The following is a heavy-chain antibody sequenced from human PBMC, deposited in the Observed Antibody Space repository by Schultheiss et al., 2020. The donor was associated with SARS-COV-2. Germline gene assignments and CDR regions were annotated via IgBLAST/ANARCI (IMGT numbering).Heavy chain of an antibody. V-gene: IGHV4-59*08. CDR3: ARRSPDSSWEY. D-gene: IGHD6-13*01. CDR1: GGSISSSS. CDR2: IFYTGST. Sequence: SETLSLTCTVSGGSISSSSWSWIRQPPGKGLEWIGYIFYTGSTSFNPSLKSRVTVSADTSRNQFSLRLTSVTAADTAVYYCARRSPDSSWEYWGQGTLVTVSS. J-gene: IGHJ4*02.